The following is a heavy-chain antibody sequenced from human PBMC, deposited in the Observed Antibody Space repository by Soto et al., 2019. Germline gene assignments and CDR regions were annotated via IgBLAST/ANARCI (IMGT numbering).Heavy chain of an antibody. CDR1: GFTFRSYW. Sequence: EVQLVESGGGLVQPGGSLRLSCAASGFTFRSYWMHWVRQAPGKGLVWVSRINSDGSSTNYADSVKGRFTISRDNARNTLFLQMDTLRAEDTAVYYCTRSGSSPYYYGMDVWGQGTTVTVSS. J-gene: IGHJ6*02. D-gene: IGHD6-6*01. V-gene: IGHV3-74*01. CDR2: INSDGSST. CDR3: TRSGSSPYYYGMDV.